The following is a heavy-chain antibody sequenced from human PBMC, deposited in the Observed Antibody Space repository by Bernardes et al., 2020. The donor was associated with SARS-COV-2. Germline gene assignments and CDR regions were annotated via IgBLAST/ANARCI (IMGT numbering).Heavy chain of an antibody. V-gene: IGHV1-2*02. CDR3: ARDVGGTDWRFGFDV. CDR2: INPNTGGT. CDR1: GYTFTDYY. Sequence: ASVKVSCKASGYTFTDYYIHWVRQAPGQGLEWMGWINPNTGGTKYAQKFLDRVTMTRDTSIRTAYMELSDLRSDDTAVYYCARDVGGTDWRFGFDVWGPGTTVHVSS. J-gene: IGHJ3*01. D-gene: IGHD3-9*01.